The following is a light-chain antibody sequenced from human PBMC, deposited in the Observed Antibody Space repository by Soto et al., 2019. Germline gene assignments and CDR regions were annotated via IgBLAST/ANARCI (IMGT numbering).Light chain of an antibody. V-gene: IGKV1-33*01. CDR3: QQYYSLIT. CDR2: DAS. Sequence: DIQMTQSPSSLSASVGNRVTITCQASQDIATYLNWYQQKPGKAPNLLIYDASNLETGVPSRFSGGGSGTDFTLTISSLQAEDVAVYYCQQYYSLITFGQGTRLEIK. J-gene: IGKJ5*01. CDR1: QDIATY.